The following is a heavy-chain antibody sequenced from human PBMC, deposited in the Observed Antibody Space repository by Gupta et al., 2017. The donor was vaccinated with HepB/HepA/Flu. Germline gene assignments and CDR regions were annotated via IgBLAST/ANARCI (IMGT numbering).Heavy chain of an antibody. CDR1: GFTFRSYA. V-gene: IGHV3-23*01. CDR2: LDNSGDYT. D-gene: IGHD3-3*01. J-gene: IGHJ4*02. Sequence: EVQMLESGGGLVQSGGSLRLSCAASGFTFRSYAMSLVRQALGKGLEWVSALDNSGDYTYYADSAKGRFTISRDNSKGTLYLEMNSLTADDTAVYYCAKHSGVTRIGRYFDSWGQGTQVTVSS. CDR3: AKHSGVTRIGRYFDS.